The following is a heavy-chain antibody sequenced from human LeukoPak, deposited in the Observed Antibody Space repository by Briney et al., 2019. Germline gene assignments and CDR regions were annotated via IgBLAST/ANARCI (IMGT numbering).Heavy chain of an antibody. CDR2: ISGVDGKT. CDR1: GFTFSSYA. V-gene: IGHV3-23*01. CDR3: AKGGSGWSYLDY. J-gene: IGHJ4*02. D-gene: IGHD6-19*01. Sequence: GGSLRLSCAASGFTFSSYAMHWVRQAPGKGLEWVLGISGVDGKTYYADSVKGRFTISSDSSKNTLYLQMNSLRAEDTAVYYCAKGGSGWSYLDYWGQGALVTVSS.